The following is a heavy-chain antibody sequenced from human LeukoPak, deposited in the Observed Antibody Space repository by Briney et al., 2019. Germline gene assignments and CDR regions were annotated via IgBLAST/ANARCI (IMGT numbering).Heavy chain of an antibody. V-gene: IGHV3-23*01. CDR3: ANPQVAGDFDY. CDR1: GFTFSDYY. Sequence: GGSLRLSCAASGFTFSDYYMSWIRQAPGKGLEWVSAISGSGGSTYYADSVKGRFTISRDNSKNTLYLQMNSLRAEDTALYYCANPQVAGDFDYWGQGTLVTVSS. D-gene: IGHD2-15*01. J-gene: IGHJ4*02. CDR2: ISGSGGST.